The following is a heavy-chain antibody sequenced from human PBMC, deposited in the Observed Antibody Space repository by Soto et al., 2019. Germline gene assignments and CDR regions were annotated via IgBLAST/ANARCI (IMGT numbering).Heavy chain of an antibody. V-gene: IGHV4-59*01. CDR1: GGSIYSYY. Sequence: PSETLSLTCTVSGGSIYSYYWSWIRQPPGKGLEWIGYMYNTGSTIYNPSLKSRVTISVDTSKNQFSLKLNSVTAADTAVYYCARDLWGYCGADCYPLDVWGQGTTVTVSS. J-gene: IGHJ6*02. D-gene: IGHD2-21*02. CDR2: MYNTGST. CDR3: ARDLWGYCGADCYPLDV.